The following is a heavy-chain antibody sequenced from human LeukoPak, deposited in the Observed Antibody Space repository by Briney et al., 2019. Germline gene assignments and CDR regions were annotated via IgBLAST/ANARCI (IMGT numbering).Heavy chain of an antibody. CDR2: IYSNGNT. CDR3: VGDRGYDPLTGFSEVLFSDF. J-gene: IGHJ4*02. D-gene: IGHD3-9*01. V-gene: IGHV3-53*01. CDR1: GFSVINSY. Sequence: GGSLRLSCAASGFSVINSYMSWVRQAPGKGLEWVSVIYSNGNTYYTNSVKGRFTISRDNSQNKLYLQMTRLRDEDTPVYYRVGDRGYDPLTGFSEVLFSDFWGQGALVTVSS.